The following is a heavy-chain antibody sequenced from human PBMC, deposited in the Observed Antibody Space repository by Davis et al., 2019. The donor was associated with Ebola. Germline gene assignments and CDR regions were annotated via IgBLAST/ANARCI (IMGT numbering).Heavy chain of an antibody. J-gene: IGHJ3*01. CDR2: LGLSADT. D-gene: IGHD6-19*01. V-gene: IGHV3-23*01. CDR1: GFIFSNYW. CDR3: AKDTSNVWFDV. Sequence: GESLKISCAASGFIFSNYWMSWVRRAPGKGLEWVSTLGLSADTYYADSVKGRFTISRDNSKNTLHLQMNSLRVEDTAIYYCAKDTSNVWFDVWGQGTMVTVSS.